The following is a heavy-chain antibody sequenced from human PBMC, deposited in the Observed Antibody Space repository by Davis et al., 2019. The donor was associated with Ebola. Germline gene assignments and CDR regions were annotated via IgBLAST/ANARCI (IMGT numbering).Heavy chain of an antibody. J-gene: IGHJ4*02. V-gene: IGHV3-30*04. D-gene: IGHD3-22*01. CDR1: GFTFSSYA. CDR2: ISYDGSNK. CDR3: ARDGVITPFDY. Sequence: GESLKISCAASGFTFSSYAMYWVRQAPGKGLEWVALISYDGSNKHYADSVKGRFTISRDNSKNTLYLQTNSLRSDDTAVYYCARDGVITPFDYWGQGTLVTVSS.